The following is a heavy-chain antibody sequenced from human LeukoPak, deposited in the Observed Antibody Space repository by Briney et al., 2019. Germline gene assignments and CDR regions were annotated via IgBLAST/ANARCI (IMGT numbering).Heavy chain of an antibody. CDR2: IFYSGKT. Sequence: SETLSLTCSVSNGSMTSDSYYWAWVRQPPGKGLEWIGSIFYSGKTYYPASLKSRVTVSLDTSKKTFSLRLSSVTAADTAVYYCARLWIVATWFDAWGQGVLVSVSS. J-gene: IGHJ5*02. CDR1: NGSMTSDSYY. CDR3: ARLWIVATWFDA. D-gene: IGHD2-2*03. V-gene: IGHV4-39*02.